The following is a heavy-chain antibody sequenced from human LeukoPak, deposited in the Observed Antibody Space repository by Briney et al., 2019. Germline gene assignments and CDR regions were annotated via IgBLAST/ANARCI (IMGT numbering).Heavy chain of an antibody. V-gene: IGHV4-39*07. CDR3: ARGDNVLRFLEVDAFDI. CDR2: INYSGST. CDR1: GGSISSTKTC. Sequence: PSETLSLTCAVSGGSISSTKTCGDWIRQPPGKRLEWIGEINYSGSTDYNPSLKSRVTISVDTSKNQFSLRLSSVTAADTAVYYCARGDNVLRFLEVDAFDIWGQGTMVTVCS. D-gene: IGHD3-3*01. J-gene: IGHJ3*02.